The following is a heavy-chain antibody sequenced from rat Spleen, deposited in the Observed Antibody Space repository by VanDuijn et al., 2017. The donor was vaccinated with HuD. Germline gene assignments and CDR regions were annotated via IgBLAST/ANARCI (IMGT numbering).Heavy chain of an antibody. CDR2: ISTEGTNT. J-gene: IGHJ3*01. D-gene: IGHD4-1*01. CDR3: ARHGGLRNWFTY. Sequence: EVQLVESGGGLVQPGKSLKLSCAASGSTFSDYDMAWVRQAPTRGLEWIASISTEGTNTYYRDSVKGRFTISRDDANSTQFLLMDSLRSEDMATYYCARHGGLRNWFTYWGQGTLVTVSS. V-gene: IGHV5S13*01. CDR1: GSTFSDYD.